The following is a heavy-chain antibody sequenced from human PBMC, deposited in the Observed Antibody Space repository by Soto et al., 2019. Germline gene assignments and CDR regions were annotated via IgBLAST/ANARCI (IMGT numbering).Heavy chain of an antibody. J-gene: IGHJ4*02. CDR1: GLSVGSCG. CDR3: AREGILTALYYFDY. V-gene: IGHV3-48*01. CDR2: VSPSGATI. Sequence: VSQNRCSAVSGLSVGSCGRRWVRTAPGKGLEWVSYVSPSGATIYYADSVRGRFTISRDHAKNSLYLQMNSLRAEDTAVYYCAREGILTALYYFDYWGQGTLVKVSS. D-gene: IGHD3-9*01.